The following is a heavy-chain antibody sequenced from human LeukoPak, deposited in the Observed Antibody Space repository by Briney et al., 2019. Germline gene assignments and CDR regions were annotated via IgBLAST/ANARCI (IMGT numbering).Heavy chain of an antibody. V-gene: IGHV3-11*01. J-gene: IGHJ4*02. CDR3: ACPYRSRFDY. CDR1: GFTFSDFH. D-gene: IGHD6-13*01. CDR2: ITNSGSDI. Sequence: GGSLRLSCVVSGFTFSDFHMSWIRQAPGKGLEWISYITNSGSDIEYADSVKGRFTISWDNAKKSLYLEMNTLRAEDTAIYYCACPYRSRFDYWGQGTLVTVSS.